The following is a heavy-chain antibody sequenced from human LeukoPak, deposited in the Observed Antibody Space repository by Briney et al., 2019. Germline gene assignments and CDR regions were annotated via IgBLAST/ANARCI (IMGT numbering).Heavy chain of an antibody. J-gene: IGHJ4*02. Sequence: PGGSLRLFCAASGFIFSDYYMTWIRQAPGKGLDWISYISSDSSYTRYADSVKGRFTVSRDNAKNSLYLQMNSLRAEDTAVYYCARLHSTAAAGTYDYWGQGTLVTVSS. CDR3: ARLHSTAAAGTYDY. CDR1: GFIFSDYY. V-gene: IGHV3-11*06. D-gene: IGHD6-13*01. CDR2: ISSDSSYT.